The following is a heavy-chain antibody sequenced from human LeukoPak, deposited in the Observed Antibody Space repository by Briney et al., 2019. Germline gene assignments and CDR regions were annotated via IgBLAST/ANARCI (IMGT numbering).Heavy chain of an antibody. D-gene: IGHD2-15*01. Sequence: GASVKVSCKASGYTFTSYDINWVRQATGQGLEWMGWMNPNSGNTGYAQKFQGRVTMTRNTSISTAYMELSRLRSDDTAVYYCAREGLGYWAMDVWGKGTTVTVSS. CDR3: AREGLGYWAMDV. V-gene: IGHV1-8*01. CDR1: GYTFTSYD. J-gene: IGHJ6*03. CDR2: MNPNSGNT.